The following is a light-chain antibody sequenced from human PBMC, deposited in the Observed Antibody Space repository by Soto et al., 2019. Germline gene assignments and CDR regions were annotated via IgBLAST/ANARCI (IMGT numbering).Light chain of an antibody. Sequence: QSALTQPASVSGAPGQSITISCTGANSDIGAWNYVYWYQQSPGKAPKLIIYEVNYRPSGVSYRFSGSKSGNTASLTIAGLHAEEGADYYCSSFSSVTTRYVFGAGTKVTVL. CDR1: NSDIGAWNY. J-gene: IGLJ1*01. CDR3: SSFSSVTTRYV. V-gene: IGLV2-14*01. CDR2: EVN.